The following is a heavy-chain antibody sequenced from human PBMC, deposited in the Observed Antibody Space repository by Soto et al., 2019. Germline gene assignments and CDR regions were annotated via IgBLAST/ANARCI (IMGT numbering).Heavy chain of an antibody. CDR3: AKDPPTYYVLSPRRGHTGENLFDP. Sequence: LRLSCAASGFTFSSYAMSWVRQAPGKGLEWVSAISGSGGSTYYADSVKGRFTISRDNSKNTLYLQMNSLRAEDTAVYYCAKDPPTYYVLSPRRGHTGENLFDPWGQGTLVTVSS. J-gene: IGHJ5*02. CDR1: GFTFSSYA. CDR2: ISGSGGST. V-gene: IGHV3-23*01. D-gene: IGHD3-3*01.